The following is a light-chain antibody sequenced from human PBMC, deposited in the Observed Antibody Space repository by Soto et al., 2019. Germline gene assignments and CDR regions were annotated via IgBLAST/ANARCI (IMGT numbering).Light chain of an antibody. V-gene: IGKV2-28*01. CDR1: QSLLHSNGYNY. Sequence: DIVMTQSPLSLPVTPGEPASISCRSSQSLLHSNGYNYLDWYLQKPGQSPQLLIYLGSNRASGVPDRFSGSGSGTDFTLKISRVEAEDVGVYYCRQALQTRFGQGTKVEIK. J-gene: IGKJ1*01. CDR2: LGS. CDR3: RQALQTR.